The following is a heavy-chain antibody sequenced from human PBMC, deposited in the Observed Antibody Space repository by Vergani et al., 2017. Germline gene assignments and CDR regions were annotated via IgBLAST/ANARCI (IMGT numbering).Heavy chain of an antibody. CDR3: ARGLRVGATGAFDI. J-gene: IGHJ3*02. CDR1: GYTFTGYY. CDR2: INPNSGGT. Sequence: QVQLVQSGAEGKKPGAPGKVSCKASGYTFTGYYMHWVRQAPGQGLEWMGWINPNSGGTNYAQKFQGRVTMTRDTSISTAYMELSRLRSDDTSVYYCARGLRVGATGAFDIWGQGTMVTVSS. V-gene: IGHV1-2*02. D-gene: IGHD1-26*01.